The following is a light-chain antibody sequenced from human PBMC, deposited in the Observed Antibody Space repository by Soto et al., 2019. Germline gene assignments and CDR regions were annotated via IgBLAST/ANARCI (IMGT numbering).Light chain of an antibody. CDR1: SSDVGGFEY. CDR3: SSYTSSSTLYV. Sequence: QSALSQPASVSGSPGQSITISCTGTSSDVGGFEYVSWYQHQPGKAPKLIIYDVTNRPSGVSNRFSGSKSGNTASLTISGLQAEDEADYYCSSYTSSSTLYVFGTGTKVTVL. J-gene: IGLJ1*01. V-gene: IGLV2-14*01. CDR2: DVT.